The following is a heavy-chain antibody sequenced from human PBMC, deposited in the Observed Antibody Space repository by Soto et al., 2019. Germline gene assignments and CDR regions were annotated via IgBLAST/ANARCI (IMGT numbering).Heavy chain of an antibody. CDR2: IIPIFGTA. V-gene: IGHV1-69*13. D-gene: IGHD6-6*01. J-gene: IGHJ4*02. CDR1: GCTISRYA. Sequence: SVKVYCKTFGCTISRYAISWVRQATRQGLEWMGGIIPIFGTANYAQKFQGRVTITADESTSTAYMELSSLRSEDTAVYYCAIRPKIPGAYSSSFFDYWGQGTLVTVSS. CDR3: AIRPKIPGAYSSSFFDY.